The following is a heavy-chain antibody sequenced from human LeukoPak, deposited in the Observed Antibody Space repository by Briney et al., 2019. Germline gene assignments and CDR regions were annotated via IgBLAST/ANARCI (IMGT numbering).Heavy chain of an antibody. D-gene: IGHD6-13*01. CDR1: GGSFSGYY. J-gene: IGHJ4*02. Sequence: SETLSLTCAVYGGSFSGYYWSWIRQPPGKGLEWIGEINHSGSTNYNPSLKSRVTISVDTSKNQFSLKLSSVTAVDTAVYYCARLRIAAAGGPPADYWGQGTLVTVSS. CDR3: ARLRIAAAGGPPADY. CDR2: INHSGST. V-gene: IGHV4-34*01.